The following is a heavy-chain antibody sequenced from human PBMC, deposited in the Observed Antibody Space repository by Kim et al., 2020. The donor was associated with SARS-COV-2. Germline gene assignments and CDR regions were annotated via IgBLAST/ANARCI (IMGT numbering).Heavy chain of an antibody. Sequence: SETLSLTCAVYGGSFSGYYWSWIRQPPGKGLEWIGEINHSGSTNYNPSLKSRVTISVDTSKNQFSLKLSSVTAADTAVYYCARGGHRAAAILLNWFDPWGQGTLVTVSS. CDR1: GGSFSGYY. D-gene: IGHD6-13*01. V-gene: IGHV4-34*01. J-gene: IGHJ5*02. CDR2: INHSGST. CDR3: ARGGHRAAAILLNWFDP.